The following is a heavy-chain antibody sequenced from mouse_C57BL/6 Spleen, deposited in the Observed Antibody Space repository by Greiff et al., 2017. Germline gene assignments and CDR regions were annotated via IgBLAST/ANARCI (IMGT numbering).Heavy chain of an antibody. V-gene: IGHV1-64*01. CDR1: GYTFTSYW. D-gene: IGHD3-2*02. CDR3: AKPLTAQAFAY. J-gene: IGHJ3*01. Sequence: QVQLQQPGAELVKPGASVKLSCKASGYTFTSYWMHWVKQRPGQGLEWIGMIHLNSGSTNYNEKFKSKATLTVDKSSSTAYMQLSSLTSEDSAVYYCAKPLTAQAFAYWGQGTLVTVSA. CDR2: IHLNSGST.